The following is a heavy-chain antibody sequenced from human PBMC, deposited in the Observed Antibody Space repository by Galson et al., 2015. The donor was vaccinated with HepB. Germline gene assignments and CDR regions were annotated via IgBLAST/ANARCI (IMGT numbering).Heavy chain of an antibody. J-gene: IGHJ4*02. D-gene: IGHD3-16*01. CDR2: ISYDGNNT. CDR1: GFSFTSYG. Sequence: SLRLSCAASGFSFTSYGMHWVRQAPGKGLEWVAVISYDGNNTYSADSVKGRFTISRDISKNTLYLQMNSLRTEDTAVYYCAKDLRGMLPFFDYWGQGTLVTVSS. V-gene: IGHV3-30*18. CDR3: AKDLRGMLPFFDY.